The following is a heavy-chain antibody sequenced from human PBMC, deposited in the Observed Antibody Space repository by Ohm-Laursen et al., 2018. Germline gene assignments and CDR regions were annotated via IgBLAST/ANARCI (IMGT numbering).Heavy chain of an antibody. CDR3: ARDARDALRLLEIDY. J-gene: IGHJ4*02. V-gene: IGHV3-9*01. CDR1: GFTFGDYG. Sequence: SLRLSCSASGFTFGDYGLHWVRQAPGKGLEWVSSITWDSGSIGYADSVKGRFTISRDNARNSVYLEMSSLRADDTAVYYCARDARDALRLLEIDYWGQGTLVTVSS. CDR2: ITWDSGSI. D-gene: IGHD3-3*01.